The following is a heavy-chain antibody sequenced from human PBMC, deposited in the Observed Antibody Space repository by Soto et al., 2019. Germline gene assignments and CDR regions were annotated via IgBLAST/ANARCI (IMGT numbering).Heavy chain of an antibody. J-gene: IGHJ4*02. D-gene: IGHD5-12*01. CDR1: GFTFSSYG. Sequence: GGSLRLSCAASGFTFSSYGMHWVRQAPGKGLEWVAVISYDGSNKYYADSVKGRFTISRDNSKNTLYLQMNSLRAEDTAVYYCAKDQTPVVATTSFDYWGQGALVTVSS. V-gene: IGHV3-30*18. CDR3: AKDQTPVVATTSFDY. CDR2: ISYDGSNK.